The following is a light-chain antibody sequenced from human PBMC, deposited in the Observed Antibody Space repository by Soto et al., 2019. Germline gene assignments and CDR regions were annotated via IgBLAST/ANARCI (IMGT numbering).Light chain of an antibody. CDR3: SSYAGSNNFV. Sequence: QSVLTQPPSASGSPGQSVTISCTGTSSDVGGYYYVSWYQQHPGKAHKLMIYEVSERPSGVPDRFSGSKSSNTASLTVSGLQAEDEADYYCSSYAGSNNFVFGTGTKVTVL. V-gene: IGLV2-8*01. CDR2: EVS. CDR1: SSDVGGYYY. J-gene: IGLJ1*01.